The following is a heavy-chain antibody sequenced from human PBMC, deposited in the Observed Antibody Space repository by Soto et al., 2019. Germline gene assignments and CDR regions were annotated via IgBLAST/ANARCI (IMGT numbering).Heavy chain of an antibody. Sequence: QVQLQESGPGLVKPSQTLSLTCTVSGGSISSYYWSWIRQPPGKGLEWIRYIYYSGSTNYNPSLKSRVTISVDTSKNQFSLKLSSVTAADTAVYYCAREGLTGTIGLYYYYGMDLWGQGTTVTVSS. CDR3: AREGLTGTIGLYYYYGMDL. J-gene: IGHJ6*02. D-gene: IGHD1-7*01. CDR1: GGSISSYY. V-gene: IGHV4-59*01. CDR2: IYYSGST.